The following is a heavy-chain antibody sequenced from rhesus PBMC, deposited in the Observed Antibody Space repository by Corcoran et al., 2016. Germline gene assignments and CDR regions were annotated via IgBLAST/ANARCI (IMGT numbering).Heavy chain of an antibody. V-gene: IGHV4-92*01. CDR2: SSGVGART. J-gene: IGHJ3*01. Sequence: QVQLQESGPELVKPSETLSLTCAVSGGSISSSNWRSWIRQSPGKGREGIGRSSGVGARTGYNPSLKSRVTISTESAKNPFSLKLTSGTAADTAVYYGAGEWGLWGQGLRVTVSS. CDR1: GGSISSSNW. D-gene: IGHD1-44*01. CDR3: AGEWGL.